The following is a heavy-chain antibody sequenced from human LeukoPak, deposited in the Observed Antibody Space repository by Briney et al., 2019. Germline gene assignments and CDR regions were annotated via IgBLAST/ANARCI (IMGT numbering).Heavy chain of an antibody. V-gene: IGHV4-59*12. Sequence: SETLSLTCAVYGGSISSYYWSWIRQPPGKGLEWIGYIYYSGSTNYNPSLKSRVTISVDTSKNQFSLKLSSVTAADTAVYYCAGKGPDYYDSSGYFDYWGQGTLVTVSS. CDR2: IYYSGST. D-gene: IGHD3-22*01. CDR1: GGSISSYY. CDR3: AGKGPDYYDSSGYFDY. J-gene: IGHJ4*02.